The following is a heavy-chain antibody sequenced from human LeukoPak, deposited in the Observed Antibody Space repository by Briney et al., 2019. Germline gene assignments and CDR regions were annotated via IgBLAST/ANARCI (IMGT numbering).Heavy chain of an antibody. D-gene: IGHD2-21*02. J-gene: IGHJ6*04. CDR3: ARSCGGDCWPSHYYYYGMDV. V-gene: IGHV3-33*01. CDR1: GFTFSSYG. Sequence: PGGSLRLSCAASGFTFSSYGMHWVRQAPGKGLEWVAVIWYDGSNKYYVDSVKGRFTISRDNSKNTLYLQMNSLRAEDTAVYYCARSCGGDCWPSHYYYYGMDVWGKGTTVTVSS. CDR2: IWYDGSNK.